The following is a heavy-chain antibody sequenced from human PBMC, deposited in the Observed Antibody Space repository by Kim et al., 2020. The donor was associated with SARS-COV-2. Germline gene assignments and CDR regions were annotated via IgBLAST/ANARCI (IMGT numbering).Heavy chain of an antibody. V-gene: IGHV1-2*06. Sequence: ASVKVSCKASGYTFTGYSMHWVRQAPGQGLEWLGRINPNTGGTNYAQKFQDRVTMTRDTSISTAYMELSRLGSDDTAVYYCARTRSLDSWGQGTLVTVSS. CDR1: GYTFTGYS. CDR2: INPNTGGT. CDR3: ARTRSLDS. J-gene: IGHJ4*02.